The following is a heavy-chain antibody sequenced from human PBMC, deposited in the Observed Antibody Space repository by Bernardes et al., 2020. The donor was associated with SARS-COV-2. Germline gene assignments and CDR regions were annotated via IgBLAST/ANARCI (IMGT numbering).Heavy chain of an antibody. D-gene: IGHD5-18*01. CDR3: AKLIIIQLWEAFDY. V-gene: IGHV3-23*01. J-gene: IGHJ4*02. Sequence: GGSLRLSCAVSGSTFSTLVMSWVRQAPGKGLEWVSTISSSGDKGYYADSVKGRFTISRENSKNTLYLQMNSLRAEDTAVYYCAKLIIIQLWEAFDYWGQGTRVTVSS. CDR1: GSTFSTLV. CDR2: ISSSGDKG.